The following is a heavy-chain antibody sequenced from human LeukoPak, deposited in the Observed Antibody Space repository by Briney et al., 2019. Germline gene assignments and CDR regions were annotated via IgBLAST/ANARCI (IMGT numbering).Heavy chain of an antibody. CDR2: INWSGDST. V-gene: IGHV3-20*04. CDR1: GFTFDDYG. J-gene: IGHJ4*02. D-gene: IGHD4-17*01. CDR3: AKVKVRPTVTKDY. Sequence: PGGSLRLSCAASGFTFDDYGMTWVRQAPGKGLEWVSGINWSGDSTGYVDSVNGRFTISRDNAKNSLYLQMNSLRAEDTAVYYCAKVKVRPTVTKDYWGQGTLVTVSS.